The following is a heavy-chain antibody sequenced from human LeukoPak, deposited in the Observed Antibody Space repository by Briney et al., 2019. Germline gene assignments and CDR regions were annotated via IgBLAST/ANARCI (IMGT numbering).Heavy chain of an antibody. V-gene: IGHV6-1*01. CDR3: ARSPEAYDSCGCDY. D-gene: IGHD3-22*01. CDR2: TYYRSKWYN. J-gene: IGHJ4*02. Sequence: SQTLSLTCAISGDSVSSNNAAWNWIRQSPSRGLEWLGRTYYRSKWYNDYAVSVKSRITINPDTSKNQFSLQLNSATPEDTAVYYCARSPEAYDSCGCDYWGQGTLVTVSS. CDR1: GDSVSSNNAA.